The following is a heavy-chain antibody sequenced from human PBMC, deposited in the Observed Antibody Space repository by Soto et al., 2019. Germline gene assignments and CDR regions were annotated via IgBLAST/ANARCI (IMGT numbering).Heavy chain of an antibody. CDR3: AVTTGSGGFDP. J-gene: IGHJ5*02. D-gene: IGHD3-10*01. CDR1: GFTFSSHG. Sequence: QVQLVASGGGVVQPGRSLRLSCAASGFTFSSHGMHWVRQAPGKGLEWVAVISYDGSNKYYADSVKGRFTPSRDNSKNTLYLQMNSLRTEDTAVYYCAVTTGSGGFDPWGQGTLVTVSS. V-gene: IGHV3-30*03. CDR2: ISYDGSNK.